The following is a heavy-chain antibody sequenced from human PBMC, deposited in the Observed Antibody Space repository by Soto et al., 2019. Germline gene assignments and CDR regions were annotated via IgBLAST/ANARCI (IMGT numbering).Heavy chain of an antibody. J-gene: IGHJ4*02. D-gene: IGHD3-3*01. CDR2: IYYSGST. V-gene: IGHV4-39*01. CDR3: ARQSYDFWSGYSHFDY. Sequence: QLQLQESGPGLVKPTETLSLTCTVSGGSISSSSYYWGWIRQPPGKGLEWIGSIYYSGSTYYNPSLKSRVTISVDTSKNQFSLKLSSVTAADTAVYYCARQSYDFWSGYSHFDYRGQGTLVTVSS. CDR1: GGSISSSSYY.